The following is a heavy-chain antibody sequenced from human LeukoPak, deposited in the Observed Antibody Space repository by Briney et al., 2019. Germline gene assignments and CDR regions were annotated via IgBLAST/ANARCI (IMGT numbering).Heavy chain of an antibody. D-gene: IGHD6-13*01. J-gene: IGHJ6*02. V-gene: IGHV4-39*07. CDR3: ARDVRGIAAAGSTDYYGMDV. CDR1: GGSISSSSYY. CDR2: IYYSGST. Sequence: PSETLSLTCTVSGGSISSSSYYWGWIRQPPGKGLEWIGSIYYSGSTYYNPSLKSRVTISVDTSKNQFSLKLSSVTAADTAVYYCARDVRGIAAAGSTDYYGMDVWGQGTTVTVSS.